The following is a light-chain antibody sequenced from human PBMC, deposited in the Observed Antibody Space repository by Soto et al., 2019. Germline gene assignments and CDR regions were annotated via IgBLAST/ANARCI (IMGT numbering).Light chain of an antibody. Sequence: QAVVTQEPSLTVSPGGTVTLTCASSAGAVTSVNYPSWFQQKPGQAPRALIYSTNNKHSWTSARFSGSLLGGKAALTLSGVQPEDEAEYFCLLYYGGARVFGGGTKLTVL. J-gene: IGLJ2*01. CDR1: AGAVTSVNY. CDR3: LLYYGGARV. CDR2: STN. V-gene: IGLV7-43*01.